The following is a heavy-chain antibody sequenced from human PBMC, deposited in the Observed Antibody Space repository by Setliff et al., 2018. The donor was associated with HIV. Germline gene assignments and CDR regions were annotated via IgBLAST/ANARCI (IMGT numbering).Heavy chain of an antibody. V-gene: IGHV1-18*01. Sequence: ASVKVSCKASGYTFTTYGISWVRQAPGHGLEWMGWISPNFGHTKYAQKFLDRVTMTVDTATSRVYMELRSLRSDDTAVYFCAKSASWDLRGWLHWGQGTPVTVSS. J-gene: IGHJ4*02. CDR3: AKSASWDLRGWLH. CDR2: ISPNFGHT. CDR1: GYTFTTYG. D-gene: IGHD6-19*01.